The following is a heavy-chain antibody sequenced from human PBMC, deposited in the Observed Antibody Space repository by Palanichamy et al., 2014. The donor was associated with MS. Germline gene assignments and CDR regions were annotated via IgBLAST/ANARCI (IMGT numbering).Heavy chain of an antibody. J-gene: IGHJ6*02. CDR3: VRSGYYYDSGGEYYYGMDV. D-gene: IGHD3-10*01. CDR1: GYTFSIYG. CDR2: ISAYNGNT. Sequence: QVQLVQSGGEVKKTGASVKVSCKASGYTFSIYGISWVRQAPGQGLEWMGWISAYNGNTNYARKLQGRVTMTTDTSTSTAYMELGSLTSDDTAVFYCVRSGYYYDSGGEYYYGMDVWGQGTTVTVSS. V-gene: IGHV1-18*01.